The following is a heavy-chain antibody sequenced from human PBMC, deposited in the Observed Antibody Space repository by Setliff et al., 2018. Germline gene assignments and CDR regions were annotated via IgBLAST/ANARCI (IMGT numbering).Heavy chain of an antibody. V-gene: IGHV3-74*01. CDR2: INSDGSTT. J-gene: IGHJ4*02. CDR1: EFTLSTYW. Sequence: GGSLRLSCAASEFTLSTYWIHWVRQAPRKGLVWVSRINSDGSTTTYADSVKGRFTISGNNGMNTVYLQMNSLRAEDTAMYYGVGGSAYSSGSFDCWGQGTLVTVPQ. D-gene: IGHD3-22*01. CDR3: VGGSAYSSGSFDC.